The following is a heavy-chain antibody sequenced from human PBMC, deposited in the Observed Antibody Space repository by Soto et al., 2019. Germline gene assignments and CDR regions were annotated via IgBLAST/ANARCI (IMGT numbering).Heavy chain of an antibody. CDR1: GGSISNGGYY. CDR3: ARDRHTVVVSAEGWFDP. J-gene: IGHJ5*02. Sequence: QVQLQESGPGLVKPSQTLSLICTVSGGSISNGGYYWSWIRQHPEKGLVWIGYIYYSGSTYYNPSLKSRVTISVDTSKNKFSLKLNSVTAADTAVYYCARDRHTVVVSAEGWFDPWGQGTLVTVSS. CDR2: IYYSGST. V-gene: IGHV4-31*03. D-gene: IGHD2-21*02.